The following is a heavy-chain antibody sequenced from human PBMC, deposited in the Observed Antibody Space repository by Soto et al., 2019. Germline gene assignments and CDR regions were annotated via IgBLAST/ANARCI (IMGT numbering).Heavy chain of an antibody. V-gene: IGHV1-69*13. D-gene: IGHD5-18*01. Sequence: ASVKVSCKASGGTFSSYAISWVRQAPGQGLEWMGGIIPIFGTANYAQKFQGRVTITADESTSTAYMELSSLRSEDTAVYYCARVFRRGYSYGLPYYYGMDVWGQGTTVTVSS. J-gene: IGHJ6*02. CDR2: IIPIFGTA. CDR3: ARVFRRGYSYGLPYYYGMDV. CDR1: GGTFSSYA.